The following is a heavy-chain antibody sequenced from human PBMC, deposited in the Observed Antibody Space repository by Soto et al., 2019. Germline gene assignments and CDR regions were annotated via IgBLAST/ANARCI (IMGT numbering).Heavy chain of an antibody. J-gene: IGHJ4*02. CDR3: ARDNGYESDY. Sequence: QVQLVQSGAEVKKPGSSVKVSCKASGGTFSNYAITWVRQAPGQGLEWLGRIIPIFGSANYAQKFQGRVTITADESTTTAYMELSSLRSDDTAVYYCARDNGYESDYWGQGTLVTVSS. CDR1: GGTFSNYA. CDR2: IIPIFGSA. V-gene: IGHV1-69*15. D-gene: IGHD5-12*01.